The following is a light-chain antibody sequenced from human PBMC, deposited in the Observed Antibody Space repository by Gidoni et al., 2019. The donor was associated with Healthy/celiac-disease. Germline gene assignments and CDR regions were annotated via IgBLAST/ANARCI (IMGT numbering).Light chain of an antibody. Sequence: TQSPGTLSLSPGERATLSFRASQSVSSSYLAWYQQKPGQAPRLLIYGASSRATGIPDKFSGSGSGTDFTLTISRLEPEDFAVYYCQQYGSSPKTFGRGTKVEIK. J-gene: IGKJ1*01. V-gene: IGKV3-20*01. CDR2: GAS. CDR1: QSVSSSY. CDR3: QQYGSSPKT.